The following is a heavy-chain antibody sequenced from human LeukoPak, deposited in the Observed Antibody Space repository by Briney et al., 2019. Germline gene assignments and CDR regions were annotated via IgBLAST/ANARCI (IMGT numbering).Heavy chain of an antibody. V-gene: IGHV3-53*01. J-gene: IGHJ6*03. CDR2: IYSGGST. Sequence: PGGSLRLSCAASGFTVGSNYMGWVRQAPGKGLEWVSIIYSGGSTYYVDSVKGRFTISSDNSKNTLYLQMNSLRAEDTAVYYCARQLLGYYMDVWGKGTTVTVSS. D-gene: IGHD4-23*01. CDR1: GFTVGSNY. CDR3: ARQLLGYYMDV.